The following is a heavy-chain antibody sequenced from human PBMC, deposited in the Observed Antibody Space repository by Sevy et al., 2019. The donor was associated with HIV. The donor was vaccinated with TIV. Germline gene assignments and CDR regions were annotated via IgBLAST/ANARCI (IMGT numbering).Heavy chain of an antibody. V-gene: IGHV4-59*01. J-gene: IGHJ6*03. D-gene: IGHD6-25*01. CDR2: IYYSRST. CDR3: ARRGRLDYYYYYMDV. CDR1: GGSISSYY. Sequence: SETLSLTCTVSGGSISSYYWSWIRQPPGKGLEWIGYIYYSRSTNYNPSLKSRVTISVDTSKNQFSLKLSSVTAADTAVYYCARRGRLDYYYYYMDVWGKGTTVTVSS.